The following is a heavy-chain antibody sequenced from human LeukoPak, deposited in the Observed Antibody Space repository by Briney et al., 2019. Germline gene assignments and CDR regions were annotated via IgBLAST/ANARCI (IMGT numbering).Heavy chain of an antibody. Sequence: PSQTLSLTCTVSGGSISSYYWSWIRQPPGKGLEWIGYIYYSGSTNYNPSLKSRVTISVDTSKNQFSLKLSSVTAADTAVYYCARHSIDGGGDLNGMDVWGQGTTVTVSS. D-gene: IGHD2-21*02. V-gene: IGHV4-59*08. CDR1: GGSISSYY. J-gene: IGHJ6*02. CDR3: ARHSIDGGGDLNGMDV. CDR2: IYYSGST.